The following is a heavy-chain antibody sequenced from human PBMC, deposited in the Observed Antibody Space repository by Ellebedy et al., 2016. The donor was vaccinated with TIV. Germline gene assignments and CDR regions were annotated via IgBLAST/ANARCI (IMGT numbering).Heavy chain of an antibody. Sequence: AASVKVSCKATGYILTSYYMHWVRQAPGQGLAWMGVMNPSGGTTLNPQKFQGRVKVTRDTSTSTSYMELSSLTSDDTAVYYCARGRSVESHPFDNWGQGTLVTVSS. CDR1: GYILTSYY. CDR2: MNPSGGTT. V-gene: IGHV1-46*01. CDR3: ARGRSVESHPFDN. J-gene: IGHJ4*02.